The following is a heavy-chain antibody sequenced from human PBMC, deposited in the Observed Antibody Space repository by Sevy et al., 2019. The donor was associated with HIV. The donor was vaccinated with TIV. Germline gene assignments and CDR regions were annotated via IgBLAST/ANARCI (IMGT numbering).Heavy chain of an antibody. CDR1: GFIFSNYA. CDR3: ERYWGRDGHSIDY. CDR2: IWYDGTDK. V-gene: IGHV3-33*01. J-gene: IGHJ4*02. D-gene: IGHD3-16*01. Sequence: GGSLRLSCATSGFIFSNYAMHWIRQAPGKGLEWVAVIWYDGTDKYYADSVQGRFTISRDNSKNTLYLQMNSLRVEDTAVYYCERYWGRDGHSIDYWGQGTLVTVSS.